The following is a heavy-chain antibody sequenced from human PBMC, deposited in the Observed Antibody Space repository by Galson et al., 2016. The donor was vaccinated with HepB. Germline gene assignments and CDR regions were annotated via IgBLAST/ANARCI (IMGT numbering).Heavy chain of an antibody. Sequence: SVKVSCKASGVTFSSYAISWVRQAPGQGLEWMGGIIPMFGTADYAQKFQGRVTIIADESTSTTYMELSSLRSEDTAVYYCARNPPLGTASATWWFDPWGQGTMLTVSS. D-gene: IGHD2-15*01. CDR3: ARNPPLGTASATWWFDP. CDR1: GVTFSSYA. V-gene: IGHV1-69*13. CDR2: IIPMFGTA. J-gene: IGHJ3*01.